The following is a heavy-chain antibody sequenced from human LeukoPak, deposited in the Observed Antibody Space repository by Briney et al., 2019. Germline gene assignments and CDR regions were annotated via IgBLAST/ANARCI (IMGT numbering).Heavy chain of an antibody. J-gene: IGHJ4*02. Sequence: GGSLRLSCVASGFTFSNFGVHWVRQAPGKGLEWVSSISSSSSYIYYADSVKGRFTISRDNAKNSVYLQMNSLRAEDTDVYYCVRDWQQLGLFDYWGQGTLVTVSS. CDR2: ISSSSSYI. V-gene: IGHV3-21*01. CDR1: GFTFSNFG. D-gene: IGHD6-13*01. CDR3: VRDWQQLGLFDY.